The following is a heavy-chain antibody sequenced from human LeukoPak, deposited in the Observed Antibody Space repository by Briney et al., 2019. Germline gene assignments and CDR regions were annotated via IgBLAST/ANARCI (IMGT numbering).Heavy chain of an antibody. J-gene: IGHJ3*02. V-gene: IGHV5-51*01. CDR2: IYPADTDT. D-gene: IGHD3-10*01. CDR3: ARTHLVRAVDDFDI. CDR1: GYSFTSYW. Sequence: NRGGALKISLKGSGYSFTSYWLALVPQIPGKGLEWIGIIYPADTDTRYSPSFQGQVTISADKSISTVYLKWSRLKASDTAMYYCARTHLVRAVDDFDIWGQGTMVTVSS.